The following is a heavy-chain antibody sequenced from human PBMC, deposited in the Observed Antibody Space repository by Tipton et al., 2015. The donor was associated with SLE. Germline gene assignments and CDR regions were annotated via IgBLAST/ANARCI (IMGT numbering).Heavy chain of an antibody. CDR2: IYYSGNT. CDR1: GGSISSYY. V-gene: IGHV4-59*08. Sequence: TLSLTCTVSGGSISSYYWSWIRQPPGKGLEWIGYIYYSGNTNYNPSLKSRVTISVDTSKNQFSLKLSSVTAADTAVYYCARHRVEYGANYFDYWGQGTLVTVPS. J-gene: IGHJ4*02. D-gene: IGHD2-8*02. CDR3: ARHRVEYGANYFDY.